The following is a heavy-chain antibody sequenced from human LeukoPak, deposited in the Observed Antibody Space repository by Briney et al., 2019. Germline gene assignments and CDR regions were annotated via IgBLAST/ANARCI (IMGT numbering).Heavy chain of an antibody. CDR2: ISGSGDNT. CDR3: AKCWTSDGVCLNFDH. V-gene: IGHV3-23*01. D-gene: IGHD2-8*01. Sequence: GGSLRLSCEASGLSFRSYGMSWVRQAPGKGLECVSGISGSGDNTYYTDSVKGRFTISRDNSKNTLYLQMNSLRDEDTAVYYCAKCWTSDGVCLNFDHWGQGALVTVSS. J-gene: IGHJ4*02. CDR1: GLSFRSYG.